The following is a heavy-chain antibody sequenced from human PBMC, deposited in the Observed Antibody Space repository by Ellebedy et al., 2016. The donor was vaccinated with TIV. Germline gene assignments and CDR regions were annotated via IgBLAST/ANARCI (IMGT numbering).Heavy chain of an antibody. J-gene: IGHJ4*02. Sequence: GESLKISCKVSGYSFTNHLIGWVRQTPDKGLEWMGFIPPDDSDTRYSPSFEGQVTFSVDKSISTAYLQWSSLKASDIGLYFCARQSSRRQFQLLFDYWGQGTLVTVSS. CDR2: IPPDDSDT. CDR3: ARQSSRRQFQLLFDY. CDR1: GYSFTNHL. D-gene: IGHD2-2*01. V-gene: IGHV5-51*01.